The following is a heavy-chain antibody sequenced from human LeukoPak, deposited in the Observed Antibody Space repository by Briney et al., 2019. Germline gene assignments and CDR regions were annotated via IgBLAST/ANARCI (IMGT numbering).Heavy chain of an antibody. Sequence: ASVKLSCKASGYTFTGYYMHWVRQAPGQGLEWMGWINPNSGGTNYAQKFQGRVTMTRDTSISTAYMELSRLRSDDTAVYYCARDPGSGEGASDTGTSSGNDYWGQGTLVTVSS. J-gene: IGHJ4*02. CDR1: GYTFTGYY. V-gene: IGHV1-2*02. CDR3: ARDPGSGEGASDTGTSSGNDY. CDR2: INPNSGGT. D-gene: IGHD2-2*01.